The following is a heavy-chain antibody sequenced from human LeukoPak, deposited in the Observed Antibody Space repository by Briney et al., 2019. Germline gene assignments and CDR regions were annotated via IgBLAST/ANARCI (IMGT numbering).Heavy chain of an antibody. J-gene: IGHJ4*02. CDR1: GGTFSSFA. D-gene: IGHD1-26*01. CDR2: TIPIFHTA. V-gene: IGHV1-69*06. Sequence: ASVKVSCKTSGGTFSSFAINWVRQAPGQGLEWMGGTIPIFHTANYPQNFQGRVTLSADISTGTAYMELRSLRSDDTAVYYCARGRSVGAATRRVSYYFDYWGQGTLVTVSS. CDR3: ARGRSVGAATRRVSYYFDY.